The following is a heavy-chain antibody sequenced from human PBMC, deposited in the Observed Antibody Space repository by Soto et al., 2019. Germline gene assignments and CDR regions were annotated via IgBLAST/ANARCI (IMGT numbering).Heavy chain of an antibody. CDR3: ARDHGGSYDSWFDP. J-gene: IGHJ5*02. V-gene: IGHV3-21*06. CDR1: TFSMYS. CDR2: ISSGSAYI. D-gene: IGHD1-26*01. Sequence: EVQVVESGGGLVKPGGSLRLSCTFTFSMYSMNWVRQAPGKGLEWVASISSGSAYIKYAESVKGRFTISRDNAKNSLHLQMNSLRAEATAIYQCARDHGGSYDSWFDPCGEGTLVTVSS.